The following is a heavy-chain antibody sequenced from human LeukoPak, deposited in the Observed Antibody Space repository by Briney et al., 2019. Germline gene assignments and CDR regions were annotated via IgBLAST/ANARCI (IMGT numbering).Heavy chain of an antibody. Sequence: PGGSLRLSCAASGFTFSSYAMHWVRQAPGKGLEYVSAISPNGGTTYYANSVKGRFTISRDNSKNTLYLQMGSLRAEDMAVYYCASGESLSAYDYWGQGTLVTVSS. CDR1: GFTFSSYA. CDR3: ASGESLSAYDY. CDR2: ISPNGGTT. V-gene: IGHV3-64*01. D-gene: IGHD3-10*01. J-gene: IGHJ4*02.